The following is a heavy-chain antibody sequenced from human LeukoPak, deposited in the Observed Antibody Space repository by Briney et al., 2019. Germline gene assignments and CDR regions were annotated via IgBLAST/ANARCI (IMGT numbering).Heavy chain of an antibody. CDR2: IYYSGST. V-gene: IGHV4-59*01. D-gene: IGHD1/OR15-1a*01. CDR1: GRSISSYY. CDR3: ERERTGAFDI. J-gene: IGHJ3*02. Sequence: TSETLSLTCTVSGRSISSYYWSWIRQPPGKGLEWIGYIYYSGSTNYNPSLKSRVTISVDTSKNQFSLKLSSVTAADTAVYYCERERTGAFDIWGQGTMVTVSS.